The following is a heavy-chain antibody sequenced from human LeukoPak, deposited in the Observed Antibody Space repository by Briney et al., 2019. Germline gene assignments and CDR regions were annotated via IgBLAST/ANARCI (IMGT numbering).Heavy chain of an antibody. V-gene: IGHV3-23*01. CDR2: ISGSGGST. J-gene: IGHJ4*02. D-gene: IGHD3-22*01. CDR1: GFTFSSYA. CDR3: ARDRALYDSRRGYYYTEDDF. Sequence: GGSLRLSCAASGFTFSSYAMSWVRQAPGKGLEWVSAISGSGGSTYYADSVKGRFTISRDNAKSSLYLQMNSLRADDTAVYYCARDRALYDSRRGYYYTEDDFWGQGTLVTVSS.